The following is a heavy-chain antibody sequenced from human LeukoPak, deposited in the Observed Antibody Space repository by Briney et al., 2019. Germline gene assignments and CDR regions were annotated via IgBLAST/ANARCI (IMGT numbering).Heavy chain of an antibody. J-gene: IGHJ4*02. V-gene: IGHV1-2*02. CDR2: INPNSGGT. D-gene: IGHD3-10*01. CDR3: ARGSLLWFGEFKSHDY. CDR1: GYTFTGYY. Sequence: ASVKVSCKASGYTFTGYYMHWVRQAPGQGLEWMGWINPNSGGTNYAQKFQGRVTMTRDTSISTAYMELSRLRSDDTAVYYCARGSLLWFGEFKSHDYWGQGTLVTVSA.